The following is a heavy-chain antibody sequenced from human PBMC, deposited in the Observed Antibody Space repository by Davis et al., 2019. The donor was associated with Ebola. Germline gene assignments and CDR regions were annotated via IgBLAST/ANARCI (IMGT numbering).Heavy chain of an antibody. J-gene: IGHJ5*02. CDR3: ARAPTYYYDSSGYYGWFDP. Sequence: ASVKVSCKTSGYVFPPYYIHWLRQAPAPGLQWMRSTNPHTGHLVYAEKFQGRVSMTTDTSASTAYMELRSLRSEDTAVYYCARAPTYYYDSSGYYGWFDPWGQGTLVTVSS. CDR2: TNPHTGHL. CDR1: GYVFPPYY. V-gene: IGHV1-8*02. D-gene: IGHD3-22*01.